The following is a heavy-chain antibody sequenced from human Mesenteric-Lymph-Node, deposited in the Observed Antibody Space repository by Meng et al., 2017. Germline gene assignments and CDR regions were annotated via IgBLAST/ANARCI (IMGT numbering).Heavy chain of an antibody. Sequence: SVKVSCKASGGSFSSYGLSWVRQAPGHGLEWMGGILPFFGLINYAQKFQGRLTITADESTSTAYMELSSLRSEDTAVYYCARAFNWNDGGYYGMDVWGQGTTVTVSS. CDR3: ARAFNWNDGGYYGMDV. CDR2: ILPFFGLI. V-gene: IGHV1-69*13. D-gene: IGHD1-1*01. CDR1: GGSFSSYG. J-gene: IGHJ6*02.